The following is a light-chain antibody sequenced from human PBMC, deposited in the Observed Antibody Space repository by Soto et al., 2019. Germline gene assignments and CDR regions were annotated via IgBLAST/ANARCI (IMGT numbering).Light chain of an antibody. CDR3: SSYAGSNRVV. Sequence: QSALTQPPSASESPGQSVTISCTGTSSDVGAYNHVSWYQQHPGKAPKLMIYEVNKRPSGVPDRFSGSKSGNTASLTVSGLQAEDEADYYCSSYAGSNRVVFGGGTKVTVL. J-gene: IGLJ2*01. CDR1: SSDVGAYNH. CDR2: EVN. V-gene: IGLV2-8*01.